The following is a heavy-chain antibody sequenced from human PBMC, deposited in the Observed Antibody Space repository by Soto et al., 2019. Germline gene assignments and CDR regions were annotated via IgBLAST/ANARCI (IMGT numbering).Heavy chain of an antibody. J-gene: IGHJ4*02. Sequence: GASVKVSCKASGYTFTGYYMHWVRQAPGQGLEWMGWINPNSGGTNYAQKFQGWVTMTRDTSISTAYMELSRLRSDDTAVYYCARGGGVGATRLDFDYWGQGTLVTVSS. CDR1: GYTFTGYY. D-gene: IGHD1-26*01. CDR3: ARGGGVGATRLDFDY. V-gene: IGHV1-2*04. CDR2: INPNSGGT.